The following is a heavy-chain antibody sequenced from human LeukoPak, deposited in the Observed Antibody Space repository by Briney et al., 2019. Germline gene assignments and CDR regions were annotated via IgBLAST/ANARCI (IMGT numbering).Heavy chain of an antibody. D-gene: IGHD3-3*01. CDR1: GGSISSNY. J-gene: IGHJ4*02. Sequence: SETLSLTCTVSGGSISSNYWSWIRQPPGKGLEWIGYIYYSGSTNYNPSLKSRVTISVDTSKNQFSLKLSSVTAADTAVYYCARARPVRVTIFGVVPNFDYWGQGTLVTVSS. CDR2: IYYSGST. CDR3: ARARPVRVTIFGVVPNFDY. V-gene: IGHV4-59*01.